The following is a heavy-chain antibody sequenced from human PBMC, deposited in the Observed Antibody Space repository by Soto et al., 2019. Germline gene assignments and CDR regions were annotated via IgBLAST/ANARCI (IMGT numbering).Heavy chain of an antibody. CDR3: ARGMAPTYYDFLSGYANDAFDI. Sequence: QVQLVQSGAEVKKPGSSVKVSCKASGGTFSSYAISWVRQAPGQGLEWMGGIIPIFGTANYAQKFQGRVTITADESTSTAYMELSRLRSDDTAVYYCARGMAPTYYDFLSGYANDAFDIWGQGTMVTVSS. V-gene: IGHV1-69*01. J-gene: IGHJ3*02. CDR1: GGTFSSYA. CDR2: IIPIFGTA. D-gene: IGHD3-3*01.